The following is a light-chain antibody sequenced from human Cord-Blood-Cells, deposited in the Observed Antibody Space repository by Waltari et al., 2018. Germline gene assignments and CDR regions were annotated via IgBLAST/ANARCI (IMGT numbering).Light chain of an antibody. CDR2: AAS. Sequence: DRQMTQSPSSQSASVGDRVTITCRASQSISSYLNWYQQKPRKAPKLLLYAASSLQSGVPSRFSGSGSGTDFTLTISSLQSEDFATYYCQQSYSTPYTFGQGTKLEIK. CDR1: QSISSY. CDR3: QQSYSTPYT. J-gene: IGKJ2*01. V-gene: IGKV1-39*01.